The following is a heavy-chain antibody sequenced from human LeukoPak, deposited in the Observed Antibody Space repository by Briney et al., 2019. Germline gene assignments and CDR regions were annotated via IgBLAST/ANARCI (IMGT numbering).Heavy chain of an antibody. Sequence: GGSLRLSCAASGFTFSSYAMSWVRQAPGKGLEWVSAISGSGGSTYYADSVKGRFTISRDNSKNTLYLQMNSLRAEDTAVYYFAKDQFGELNTYDWGQRTLVTVSS. CDR3: AKDQFGELNTYD. CDR1: GFTFSSYA. D-gene: IGHD3-10*01. V-gene: IGHV3-23*01. J-gene: IGHJ4*02. CDR2: ISGSGGST.